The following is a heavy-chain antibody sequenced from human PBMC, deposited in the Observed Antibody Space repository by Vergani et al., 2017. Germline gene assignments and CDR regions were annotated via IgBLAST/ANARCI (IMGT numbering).Heavy chain of an antibody. J-gene: IGHJ6*02. Sequence: QVQLVQSGAEVKKPGASVKVSCKASGYTFTSYGISWVRQAPGQGLEWMGWISAYNGNTNYAQKLQGRVTMTTDTSTSTAYMELRSLRSDDTAVYYCARNPSTPYDFMITYGMDVWGQGTTVTVSS. CDR2: ISAYNGNT. D-gene: IGHD3-16*01. V-gene: IGHV1-18*01. CDR1: GYTFTSYG. CDR3: ARNPSTPYDFMITYGMDV.